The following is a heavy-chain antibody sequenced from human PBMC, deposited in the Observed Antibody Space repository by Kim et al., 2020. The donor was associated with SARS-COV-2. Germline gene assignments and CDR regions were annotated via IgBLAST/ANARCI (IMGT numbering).Heavy chain of an antibody. J-gene: IGHJ4*02. V-gene: IGHV6-1*01. CDR3: ARDRQSDGTGVDY. CDR1: GDSVSSNSAA. Sequence: SQTLSLTCDISGDSVSSNSAAWNWIRQSPSRGLEWRGRTYYRSKWYTDYALSVKGRITINPDTSKNQFSLQLNSVTPEDTAVYYCARDRQSDGTGVDYWGQGTLVTVSS. D-gene: IGHD1-1*01. CDR2: TYYRSKWYT.